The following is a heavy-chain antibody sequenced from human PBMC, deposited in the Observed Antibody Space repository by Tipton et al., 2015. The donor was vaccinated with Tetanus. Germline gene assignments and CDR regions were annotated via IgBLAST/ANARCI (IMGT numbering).Heavy chain of an antibody. V-gene: IGHV4-31*03. CDR1: GGSISGSPYF. CDR3: ARDRGVRGGYYYYHGMDV. J-gene: IGHJ6*02. D-gene: IGHD3-10*01. CDR2: ISNSGST. Sequence: TLSLTCTVSGGSISGSPYFWNWIRQQPGKGPEWIGYISNSGSTYYNPSLKSRVTISVDTSQKQISLKVNSVTAADTAVYYCARDRGVRGGYYYYHGMDVWGQGTTVTVSS.